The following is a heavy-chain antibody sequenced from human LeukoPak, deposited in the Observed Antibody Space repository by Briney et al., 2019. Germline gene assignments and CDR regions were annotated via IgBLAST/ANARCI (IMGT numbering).Heavy chain of an antibody. CDR2: ISAYNGNT. Sequence: ASVKVSCKASGYTFTSYGISRVRQAPGQGLEWMGWISAYNGNTNYAQKLQGRVTMTTDTSTSTAYMELRSLRSDDTAVYYCARDPDVLVVRGLINDYWGQGTLVTVSS. J-gene: IGHJ4*02. CDR1: GYTFTSYG. D-gene: IGHD2-8*02. V-gene: IGHV1-18*01. CDR3: ARDPDVLVVRGLINDY.